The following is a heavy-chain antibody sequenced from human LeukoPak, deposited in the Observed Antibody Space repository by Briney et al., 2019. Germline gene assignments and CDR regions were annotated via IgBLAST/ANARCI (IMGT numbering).Heavy chain of an antibody. J-gene: IGHJ4*02. V-gene: IGHV3-23*01. CDR1: GFTFSISA. CDR3: AKVSESNYDILTGYYTPYYFDY. CDR2: ISDSGGST. Sequence: GGSLRLSCAASGFTFSISAMSWVRQAPGKGLEWVSGISDSGGSTFYADSVKGRFTISRDNSKNILYLQMNSLKADDTAVYYCAKVSESNYDILTGYYTPYYFDYWGQGTLVTVSS. D-gene: IGHD3-9*01.